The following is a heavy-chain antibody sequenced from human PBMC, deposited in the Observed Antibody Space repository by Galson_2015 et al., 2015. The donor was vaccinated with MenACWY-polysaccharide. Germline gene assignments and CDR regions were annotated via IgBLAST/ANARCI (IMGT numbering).Heavy chain of an antibody. J-gene: IGHJ3*02. CDR1: GDTFTNYS. V-gene: IGHV1-69*02. Sequence: SVKVSCKASGDTFTNYSFNWVRQAPGQGLEWVGRVIPILDKTNYGQRFQGRVTITADKSTSTAYMELSSLRSDDTAVYYCAVPDDTGGAFEIWGQGTIVTVSS. CDR2: VIPILDKT. CDR3: AVPDDTGGAFEI. D-gene: IGHD7-27*01.